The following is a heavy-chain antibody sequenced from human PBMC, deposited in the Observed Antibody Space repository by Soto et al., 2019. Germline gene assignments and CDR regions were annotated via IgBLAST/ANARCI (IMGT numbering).Heavy chain of an antibody. V-gene: IGHV4-59*01. CDR3: PREDSSGWFDP. Sequence: PSETLSLTCTVSGGSISSYYWSWIRQPPGKGLEWIGYIYYSGSTNYNPSLKSRVTISVDTSKNQFSLKLSSVTAADTAAYYCPREDSSGWFDPWGQGTLVTVSS. J-gene: IGHJ5*02. CDR2: IYYSGST. CDR1: GGSISSYY. D-gene: IGHD6-6*01.